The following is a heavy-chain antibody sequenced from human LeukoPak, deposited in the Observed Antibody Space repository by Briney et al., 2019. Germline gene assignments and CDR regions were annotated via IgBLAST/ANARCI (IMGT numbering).Heavy chain of an antibody. CDR1: GFTFSSYG. D-gene: IGHD4-11*01. J-gene: IGHJ4*02. Sequence: GGSLRLSCAASGFTFSSYGMHWVRQAPGKGLEWVAFIRYDGSNKYYADSVKGRFTISRDNSKNTLYLQMNSLRAEDTAVYYCVNYSNYGAGSVDYWGQGTLVTVSS. CDR3: VNYSNYGAGSVDY. CDR2: IRYDGSNK. V-gene: IGHV3-30*02.